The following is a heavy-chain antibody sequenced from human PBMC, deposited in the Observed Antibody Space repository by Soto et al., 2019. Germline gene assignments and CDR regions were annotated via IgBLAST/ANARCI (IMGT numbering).Heavy chain of an antibody. J-gene: IGHJ4*02. Sequence: QVQLVQSGAEVKKPGSSVKVSCKASGGTFSSYAISWVRQAPGQGLEWMGGIIPIFGTANYAQKFQGRVTITADESTSKAYMELSSLRSEDTAMYYCARDKVYCSGGSCYEGHYDYWGQGTLVTVSS. D-gene: IGHD2-15*01. CDR1: GGTFSSYA. CDR3: ARDKVYCSGGSCYEGHYDY. CDR2: IIPIFGTA. V-gene: IGHV1-69*12.